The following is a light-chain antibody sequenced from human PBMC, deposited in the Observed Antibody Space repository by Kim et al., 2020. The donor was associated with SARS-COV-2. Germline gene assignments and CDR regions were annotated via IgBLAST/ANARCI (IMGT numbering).Light chain of an antibody. CDR1: QTINNR. Sequence: SPGESAPLSCRASQTINNRLVWYQHNPGQAPRLLIYDATTRATGVPARFVGSGSETDFTLTISSLQSEDFAVYYCQQSNDWPPLTFGQGTKVDIK. J-gene: IGKJ1*01. CDR3: QQSNDWPPLT. V-gene: IGKV3-15*01. CDR2: DAT.